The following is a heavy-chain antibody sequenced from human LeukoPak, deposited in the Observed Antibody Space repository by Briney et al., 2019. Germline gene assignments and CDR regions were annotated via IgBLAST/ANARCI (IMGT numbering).Heavy chain of an antibody. V-gene: IGHV4-34*01. D-gene: IGHD3-9*01. CDR3: ARVVLRYFDWFVGGQTYYMDV. J-gene: IGHJ6*03. CDR1: GGSFSGYY. Sequence: SETLSLTCAVYGGSFSGYYWSWIRQPPGKGLEWIGEINHSGSTNYNPSLKSRVTISVDTSKNQFSLKLSSVTAADTAVYYCARVVLRYFDWFVGGQTYYMDVWGKGTTVTVSS. CDR2: INHSGST.